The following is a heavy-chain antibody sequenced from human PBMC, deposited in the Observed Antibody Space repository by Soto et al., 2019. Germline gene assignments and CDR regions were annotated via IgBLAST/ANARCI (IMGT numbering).Heavy chain of an antibody. CDR2: ISAYNGNT. CDR1: GYTFTSYG. CDR3: ARTSSYYYGSGRGGWFDP. Sequence: QVQLVQSGAEVKKPGASVKVSCKASGYTFTSYGISWVRQAPGQGLEWMGWISAYNGNTNYAQKLQGRVTMTTDTSRSTAYMDLRSLRSDDTAVYYCARTSSYYYGSGRGGWFDPWGQGTLVTVSS. V-gene: IGHV1-18*01. J-gene: IGHJ5*02. D-gene: IGHD3-10*01.